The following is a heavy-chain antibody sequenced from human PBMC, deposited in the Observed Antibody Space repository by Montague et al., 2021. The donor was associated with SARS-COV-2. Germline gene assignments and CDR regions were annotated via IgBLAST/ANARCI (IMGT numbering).Heavy chain of an antibody. Sequence: QSGAEVKQPGESLQISCKVSGYLFTRYWIGWVRQMPGKGLEWVAVIYPDDSDTRYNPSFQGQITISADRSITTAFLKWASLKASDTAIYYCARPQVGVPGPGLLFDSWGQGTLVTVSS. CDR1: GYLFTRYW. V-gene: IGHV5-51*01. CDR2: IYPDDSDT. CDR3: ARPQVGVPGPGLLFDS. D-gene: IGHD1-26*01. J-gene: IGHJ4*02.